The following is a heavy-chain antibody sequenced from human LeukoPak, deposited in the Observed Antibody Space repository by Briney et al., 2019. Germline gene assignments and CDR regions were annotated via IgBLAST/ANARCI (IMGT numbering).Heavy chain of an antibody. J-gene: IGHJ4*02. Sequence: GGSLRLSCAASGFTFSSYAMSWVRQAPGKGLEWVSAISGSGGSTYYADSVKGRFTISRDNSKSTLYLQMNSLRAEDTAVYYCANHDFVPPTPLDYGGQGTLVTVLS. D-gene: IGHD2-15*01. CDR1: GFTFSSYA. CDR3: ANHDFVPPTPLDY. CDR2: ISGSGGST. V-gene: IGHV3-23*01.